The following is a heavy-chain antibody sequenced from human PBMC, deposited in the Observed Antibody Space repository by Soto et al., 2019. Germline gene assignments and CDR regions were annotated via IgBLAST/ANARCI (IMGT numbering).Heavy chain of an antibody. J-gene: IGHJ4*02. CDR2: ISRSSKTM. Sequence: EVQVVESGGGLVQPGTSLRLSCAASGFSFSSYSMNWVRQAPGKGLEWVSYISRSSKTMNYADSVKGRFTISRDNAKKTLDXQMNSLRAEDTAVYYCARDREYCSGDNCYETGSAYWGRGTLVTVSS. CDR1: GFSFSSYS. CDR3: ARDREYCSGDNCYETGSAY. V-gene: IGHV3-48*01. D-gene: IGHD2-15*01.